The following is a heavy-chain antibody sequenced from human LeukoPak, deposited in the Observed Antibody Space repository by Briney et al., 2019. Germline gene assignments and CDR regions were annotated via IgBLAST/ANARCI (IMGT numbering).Heavy chain of an antibody. V-gene: IGHV4-30-4*01. Sequence: SETLSLTCTVSGGSISSGDYYWSWIRQPPGKGLEWIGYIYYSGSTYYNPSLKSRVTISVDTSKNQFSLKLSSVTAADTAVYYCARVSGYSYYFDYRGQGTLVTVSS. J-gene: IGHJ4*02. D-gene: IGHD3-22*01. CDR2: IYYSGST. CDR1: GGSISSGDYY. CDR3: ARVSGYSYYFDY.